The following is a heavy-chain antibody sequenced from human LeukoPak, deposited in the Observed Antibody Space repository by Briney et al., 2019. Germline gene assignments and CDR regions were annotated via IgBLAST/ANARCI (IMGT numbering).Heavy chain of an antibody. D-gene: IGHD3-10*01. CDR1: GYSISSDYY. CDR3: ASYGSGSYPTYFDY. CDR2: IYHSGST. V-gene: IGHV4-38-2*02. J-gene: IGHJ4*02. Sequence: SETLSLTCTVSGYSISSDYYWGWIRQPPGKGLEWIGSIYHSGSTYYNPSLKSRATISVDTSKNQFSPKLSSVTAADTAVYYCASYGSGSYPTYFDYWGQGTLVTVSS.